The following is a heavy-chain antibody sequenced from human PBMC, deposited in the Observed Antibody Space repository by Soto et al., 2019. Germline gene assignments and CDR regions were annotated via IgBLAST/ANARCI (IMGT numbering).Heavy chain of an antibody. Sequence: QVQLVQSGAEVKKPGSSVKVSCKASGGTFSSYAISWVRQAPGQGLEWMGGIIPIFGTANYAQKFQGRVTITADESTGTAYMELGSLRSEDTAVYYCARDRPSVVGATTYYYYGMDVWGQGTTVTVSS. CDR2: IIPIFGTA. V-gene: IGHV1-69*01. J-gene: IGHJ6*02. CDR1: GGTFSSYA. D-gene: IGHD1-26*01. CDR3: ARDRPSVVGATTYYYYGMDV.